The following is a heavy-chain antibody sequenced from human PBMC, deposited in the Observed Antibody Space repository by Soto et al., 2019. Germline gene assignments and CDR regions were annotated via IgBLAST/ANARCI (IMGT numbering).Heavy chain of an antibody. Sequence: EVQLVESGGGLIQPGGSLRLSCAASGFSVSNNYMSWVRQAPGKGLEWVSVIYSGGSTYYADSVKGRFIISRDNSKNTLYLQMNSLRAEDTAVYYCARATYTSALFDPWGQGPLVTVSS. D-gene: IGHD6-19*01. J-gene: IGHJ5*02. CDR1: GFSVSNNY. CDR2: IYSGGST. CDR3: ARATYTSALFDP. V-gene: IGHV3-53*01.